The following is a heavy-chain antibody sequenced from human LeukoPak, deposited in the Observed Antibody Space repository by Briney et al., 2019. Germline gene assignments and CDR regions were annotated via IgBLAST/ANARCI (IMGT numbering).Heavy chain of an antibody. D-gene: IGHD3-3*01. CDR1: GGTFSSYA. CDR3: ARDRDFWSGYYAIGGFDY. Sequence: ASVKVSCKASGGTFSSYAISWVRQAPGQGLEWMGRIIPIFGTANYAQKFQGRVTITTDESTSTAYMELSSLRSEDTAVYYCARDRDFWSGYYAIGGFDYWGQGTLVTVSS. V-gene: IGHV1-69*05. J-gene: IGHJ4*02. CDR2: IIPIFGTA.